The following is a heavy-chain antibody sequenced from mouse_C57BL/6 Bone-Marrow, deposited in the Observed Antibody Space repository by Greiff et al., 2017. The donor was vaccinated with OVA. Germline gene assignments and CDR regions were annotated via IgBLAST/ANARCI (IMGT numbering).Heavy chain of an antibody. V-gene: IGHV5-6*01. D-gene: IGHD2-2*01. Sequence: EVQVVESGGDLVKPGGSLKLSCAASGFTFSSYGMSWVRQTPDKRLEWVATISSGGSYTYYPDSVKGRFTISRDNAKNTLYLQMSSLKSEDTAMYYCARQGLWLRRRRYFDVWGTGTTVTVSS. CDR3: ARQGLWLRRRRYFDV. J-gene: IGHJ1*03. CDR1: GFTFSSYG. CDR2: ISSGGSYT.